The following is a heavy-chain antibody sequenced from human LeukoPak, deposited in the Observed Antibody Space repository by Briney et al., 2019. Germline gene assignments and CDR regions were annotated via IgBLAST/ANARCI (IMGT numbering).Heavy chain of an antibody. V-gene: IGHV4-59*01. Sequence: SETLSLTCTVSGGSISSYYWSWIRQPPGKGLEWIGYIYYSGSTNYIPSLKSRVTISVDTSKNQFSLKLSSVTAADTAVYYCARARVDYDILTGYYSDAFDIWGQGTMVTVSS. CDR3: ARARVDYDILTGYYSDAFDI. CDR1: GGSISSYY. J-gene: IGHJ3*02. D-gene: IGHD3-9*01. CDR2: IYYSGST.